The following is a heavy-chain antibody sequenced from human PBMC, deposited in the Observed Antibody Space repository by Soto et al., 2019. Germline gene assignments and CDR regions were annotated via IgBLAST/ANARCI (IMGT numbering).Heavy chain of an antibody. CDR2: ISAYNGNT. CDR3: ARDSVVVPAAMRPDAFDI. Sequence: GASVKVSCKASGYTFTSYGMSWVRQAPGQGLEWMGWISAYNGNTNYAQKLQGRVTMTTDTSTSTAYMELRSLRSDDTAVYYCARDSVVVPAAMRPDAFDIWGQRTMVTVSS. CDR1: GYTFTSYG. J-gene: IGHJ3*02. D-gene: IGHD2-2*01. V-gene: IGHV1-18*01.